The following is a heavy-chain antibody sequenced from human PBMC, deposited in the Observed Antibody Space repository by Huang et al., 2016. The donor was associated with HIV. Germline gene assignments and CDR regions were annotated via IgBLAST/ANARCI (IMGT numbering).Heavy chain of an antibody. CDR2: LNPNSGKT. V-gene: IGHV1-8*01. CDR1: GYIFSNYV. J-gene: IGHJ4*02. D-gene: IGHD6-19*01. Sequence: QVQLVQSGPEVKKPGASVKVSCQTSGYIFSNYVINWVRQAPGQGLQWMGWLNPNSGKTAEWQNFQGRVTLTRSTSTGAAYMVLNSLTSQDTAVYYCARLTSGWYQDYWGQGTLVTVSS. CDR3: ARLTSGWYQDY.